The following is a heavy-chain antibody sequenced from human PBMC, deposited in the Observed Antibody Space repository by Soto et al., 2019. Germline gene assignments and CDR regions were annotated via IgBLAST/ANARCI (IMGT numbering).Heavy chain of an antibody. Sequence: SETLSHTCTVSGGSISSSSYYWGWIRQPPGKGLEWIGSIYYSGSTYYNPSLKSRVTISVDTSKNQFSLKLSSVTAADTAVYYCARRVGWELSSHYFDYWGQGTLVTVS. V-gene: IGHV4-39*01. CDR1: GGSISSSSYY. J-gene: IGHJ4*02. D-gene: IGHD1-26*01. CDR3: ARRVGWELSSHYFDY. CDR2: IYYSGST.